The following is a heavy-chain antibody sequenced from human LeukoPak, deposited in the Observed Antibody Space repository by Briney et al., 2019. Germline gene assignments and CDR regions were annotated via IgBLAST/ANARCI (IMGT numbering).Heavy chain of an antibody. CDR2: INYSGST. J-gene: IGHJ6*03. CDR3: ARVKPRPGRGNYYYYYYMDV. D-gene: IGHD1-1*01. CDR1: GGSISSSSYY. Sequence: PSETLSLTCTVSGGSISSSSYYWGWIRQPPGKGPEWIGSINYSGSTNYNPSLKSRVTISVDTSKNQFSLELSSVTVANTAVYYCARVKPRPGRGNYYYYYYMDVWGKGTTVTVSS. V-gene: IGHV4-39*07.